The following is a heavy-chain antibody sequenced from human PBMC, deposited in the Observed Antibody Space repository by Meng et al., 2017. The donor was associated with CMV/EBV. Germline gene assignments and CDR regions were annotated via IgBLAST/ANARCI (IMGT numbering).Heavy chain of an antibody. V-gene: IGHV3-23*01. Sequence: GGSLRLSCAASGSTFSSYAMSWVRQAPGKGLEWVSAISGSGGSTYYADSVKGRFTISRDNAKNSLYLQMNSLRAEDTAVYYCARDLAVAGSYYYYGMDVWGQGTTVTVSS. CDR2: ISGSGGST. CDR3: ARDLAVAGSYYYYGMDV. J-gene: IGHJ6*02. CDR1: GSTFSSYA. D-gene: IGHD6-19*01.